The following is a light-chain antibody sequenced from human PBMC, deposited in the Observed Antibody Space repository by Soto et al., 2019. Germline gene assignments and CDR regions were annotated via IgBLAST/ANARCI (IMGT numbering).Light chain of an antibody. CDR3: QTYGRPPLT. Sequence: EIVLTQSPGTLSSSPGERATLSCRASQSVSSNYLAWYQQQPGQHPRLLIYGASSRATGIPDRFSGSVSGTNFNLTISRLEPEDFNIHYCQTYGRPPLTFSQRTKVAIK. CDR1: QSVSSNY. V-gene: IGKV3-20*01. J-gene: IGKJ1*01. CDR2: GAS.